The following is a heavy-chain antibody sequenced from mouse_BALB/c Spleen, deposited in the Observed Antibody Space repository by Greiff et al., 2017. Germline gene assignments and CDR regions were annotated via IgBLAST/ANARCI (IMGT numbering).Heavy chain of an antibody. Sequence: VQLQQSGPELVKPGASVKISCKASGFTFTDYYMHWVKQRPGQSLEWIGYIYPDNGGTGYNQKFKGKATLTVDNSSSTAYMQLRSLTSEDPAVSYSAGLAYQYYLDYWGQGTTLTVSS. J-gene: IGHJ2*01. CDR2: IYPDNGGT. V-gene: IGHV1S29*02. D-gene: IGHD2-10*01. CDR1: GFTFTDYY. CDR3: AGLAYQYYLDY.